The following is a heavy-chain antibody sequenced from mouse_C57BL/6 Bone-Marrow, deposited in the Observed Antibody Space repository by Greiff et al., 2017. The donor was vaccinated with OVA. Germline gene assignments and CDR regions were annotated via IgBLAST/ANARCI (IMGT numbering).Heavy chain of an antibody. D-gene: IGHD4-1*01. J-gene: IGHJ1*03. CDR3: ARELGWHWYFDV. CDR1: GFTFSDYY. Sequence: VQLKESEGGLVQPGSSMKLSCTASGFTFSDYYMAWVRQVPEKGLEWVANINYDGSSTYYLDSLKSRFIISRDNAKNILYLQMSSLKSEDTATYYCARELGWHWYFDVWGTGTTVTVSS. CDR2: INYDGSST. V-gene: IGHV5-16*01.